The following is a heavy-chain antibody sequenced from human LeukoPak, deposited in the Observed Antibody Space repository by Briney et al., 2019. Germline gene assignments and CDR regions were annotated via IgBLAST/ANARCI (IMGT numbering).Heavy chain of an antibody. CDR3: ARLESLNFDY. D-gene: IGHD5-24*01. J-gene: IGHJ4*02. CDR1: GYSISSGYY. Sequence: SETLSLTCAVSGYSISSGYYWGWIRQPPGKGLEWIGSIYHSGSTYYNPSLKSRVTISVDTSKNQFSLKLSSVTAADTAVYYCARLESLNFDYWGQGTLVTVSS. V-gene: IGHV4-38-2*01. CDR2: IYHSGST.